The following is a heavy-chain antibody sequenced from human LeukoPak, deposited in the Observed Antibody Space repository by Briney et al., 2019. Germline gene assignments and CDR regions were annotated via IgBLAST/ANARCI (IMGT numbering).Heavy chain of an antibody. CDR1: GFTVSSNY. CDR3: ARSHHYYDRSGYSYYFDS. Sequence: GGSLRLSCAASGFTVSSNYMSWVRQAPGKGLEWVSVIYSGGSTYYADSVKGRFTISRDNSKNTLYLQMNSLRAEDTAVYYCARSHHYYDRSGYSYYFDSWGQGTLVTVSS. V-gene: IGHV3-66*01. CDR2: IYSGGST. J-gene: IGHJ4*02. D-gene: IGHD3-22*01.